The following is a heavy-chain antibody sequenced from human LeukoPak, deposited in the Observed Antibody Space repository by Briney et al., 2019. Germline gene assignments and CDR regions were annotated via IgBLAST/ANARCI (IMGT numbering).Heavy chain of an antibody. CDR2: MSYSGSS. CDR3: ARETSGTSKIDS. D-gene: IGHD3-10*01. Sequence: TSETLSLTCTVSGGSISSYYWSWIRQPPGKGLEWIGYMSYSGSSNYNPSLRSRVTISVDASKKQFSLKLSSVTAADTAVYYCARETSGTSKIDSWGQGTLVTVSS. V-gene: IGHV4-59*01. CDR1: GGSISSYY. J-gene: IGHJ4*02.